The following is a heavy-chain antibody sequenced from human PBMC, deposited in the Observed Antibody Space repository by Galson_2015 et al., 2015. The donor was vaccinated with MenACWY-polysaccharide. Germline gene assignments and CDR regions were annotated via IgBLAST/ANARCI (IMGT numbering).Heavy chain of an antibody. D-gene: IGHD6-19*01. CDR2: ISGSGDYT. CDR1: GFTFSSYA. Sequence: SLRLSCAASGFTFSSYAMSWVRQAPGKGLEWVSVISGSGDYTFYADSVQGRFTISRDNSKNTLYLQMNSLRAEDTAVYYCAKGLLTTRSGWSAYFDYWGQGTLVTVSS. CDR3: AKGLLTTRSGWSAYFDY. V-gene: IGHV3-23*01. J-gene: IGHJ4*02.